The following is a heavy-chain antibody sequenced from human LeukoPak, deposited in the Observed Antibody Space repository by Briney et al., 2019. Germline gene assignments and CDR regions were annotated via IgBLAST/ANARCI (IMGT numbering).Heavy chain of an antibody. CDR2: INHSGST. CDR3: ARGTRLRIDY. D-gene: IGHD4-17*01. Sequence: PSETLSLTCAAYGGSFSGYYWSWIRQPPGKGLEWIGEINHSGSTNYNPSLKSRVTISVDTSKNQFSLKLSSVTAADTAVYYCARGTRLRIDYWGQGTLVTVSS. V-gene: IGHV4-34*01. J-gene: IGHJ4*02. CDR1: GGSFSGYY.